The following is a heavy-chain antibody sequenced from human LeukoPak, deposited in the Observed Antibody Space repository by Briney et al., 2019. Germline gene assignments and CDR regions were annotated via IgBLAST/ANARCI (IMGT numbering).Heavy chain of an antibody. D-gene: IGHD2-2*01. V-gene: IGHV3-21*04. J-gene: IGHJ5*02. CDR3: AKDRWCSSTSCYGVDWFDP. Sequence: GGSLRLSCAAYGFTSSSYSMNWVRQAPGKGLEWVSSISSSSSYIYYADSVKGRFTISRDNAKHSLYLQMNSLRAEDTAVYYCAKDRWCSSTSCYGVDWFDPWGQGTLVTVSS. CDR2: ISSSSSYI. CDR1: GFTSSSYS.